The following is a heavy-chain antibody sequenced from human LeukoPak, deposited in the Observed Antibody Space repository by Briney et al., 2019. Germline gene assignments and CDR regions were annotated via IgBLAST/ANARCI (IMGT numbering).Heavy chain of an antibody. CDR3: ARLLDYDNSGDPDSFDI. Sequence: PSETLSLTCTVSGPIIGYYWTWIRQPPGRGLERIACINNSGRSKYNPSLQSRVTISLDTSKNHLDLQLRSVNAADTAVYYCARLLDYDNSGDPDSFDIWGQGTLVTVSS. CDR1: GPIIGYY. J-gene: IGHJ3*02. V-gene: IGHV4-59*01. CDR2: INNSGRS. D-gene: IGHD3-22*01.